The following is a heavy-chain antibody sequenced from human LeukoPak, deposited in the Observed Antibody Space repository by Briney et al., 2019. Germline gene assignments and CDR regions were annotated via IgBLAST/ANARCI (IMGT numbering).Heavy chain of an antibody. J-gene: IGHJ6*03. D-gene: IGHD2-2*01. Sequence: ASVKVSCKASGYTFTGYYMHWVRQAPGQGLEWMGWINPNSGGTNYAQKFQGRVTMTRDTSISTAYMELSRLRSDDTAVYYCAKKIVVVPAASIYYYYYMDVWGKGTTVTVSS. CDR3: AKKIVVVPAASIYYYYYMDV. CDR2: INPNSGGT. V-gene: IGHV1-2*02. CDR1: GYTFTGYY.